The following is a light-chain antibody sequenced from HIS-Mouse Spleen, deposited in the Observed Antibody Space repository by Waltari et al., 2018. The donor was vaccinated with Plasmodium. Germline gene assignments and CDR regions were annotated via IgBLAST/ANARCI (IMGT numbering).Light chain of an antibody. V-gene: IGLV2-14*03. CDR3: SSYTSSSTLNYV. CDR2: DVS. CDR1: SSDVGGYNY. J-gene: IGLJ1*01. Sequence: QSALTQPASVSGSPGQSITISCTGTSSDVGGYNYVSWYQHHPGKAPKLMIYDVSNRPSWCSNRFAGSKSGNTASLTISGLQAEDEADYYCSSYTSSSTLNYVFGTGTKVTVL.